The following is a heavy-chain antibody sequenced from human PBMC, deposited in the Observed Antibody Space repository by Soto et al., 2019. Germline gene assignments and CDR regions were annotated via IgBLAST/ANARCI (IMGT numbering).Heavy chain of an antibody. CDR1: GITFTSYS. Sequence: WVSLRLSWLASGITFTSYSMNRVRQATGKGLEWFSSLSSSSSYVYYAASRKGRFTISRDNAKNSLYLQMNSLRAEDTAVYYCARHRPSAAGPTYFGYWGQGNRVAVCS. CDR3: ARHRPSAAGPTYFGY. V-gene: IGHV3-21*01. D-gene: IGHD6-13*01. CDR2: LSSSSSYV. J-gene: IGHJ4*02.